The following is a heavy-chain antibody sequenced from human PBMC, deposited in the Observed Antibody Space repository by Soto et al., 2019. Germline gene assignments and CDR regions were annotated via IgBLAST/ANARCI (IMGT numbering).Heavy chain of an antibody. V-gene: IGHV3-30*18. J-gene: IGHJ4*02. CDR1: GFSFSTYA. Sequence: PGGSLRLSCAASGFSFSTYAIHWVRQAPGKGLEWVAVISYDGSNEYYADSVKGRFTISRDSSKNTLSLQMNSLRPEDTAMYYCAKTGCSSATCYVTNWGQGTLVTVSS. CDR3: AKTGCSSATCYVTN. D-gene: IGHD2-2*01. CDR2: ISYDGSNE.